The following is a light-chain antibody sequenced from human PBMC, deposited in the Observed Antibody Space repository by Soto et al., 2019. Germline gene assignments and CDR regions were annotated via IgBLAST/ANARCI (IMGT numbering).Light chain of an antibody. CDR3: QQYNDWPLT. J-gene: IGKJ1*01. CDR2: DAS. V-gene: IGKV3D-15*01. Sequence: EILMTQSPATLSVSPWERATLSCRASQSVGRNLSWYQQKPGQAPRLLIYDASSRATGIPDRFSGTGSGTEFTLTISSLQSEDFALYYCQQYNDWPLTFGQGTKVDIK. CDR1: QSVGRN.